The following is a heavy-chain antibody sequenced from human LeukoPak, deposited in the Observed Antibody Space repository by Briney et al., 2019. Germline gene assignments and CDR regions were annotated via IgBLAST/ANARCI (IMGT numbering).Heavy chain of an antibody. J-gene: IGHJ6*03. Sequence: ASVRVSCKASGYTFTSYGISWVRQAPGQGLEWMGWISAYNGHTNYEQKFQGRVTMTTDTSTSTAYMELRSLRSDDTAVYYCTRDPAISVVRGGIRDYYYYMDVWGKGTTVTVSS. CDR2: ISAYNGHT. CDR3: TRDPAISVVRGGIRDYYYYMDV. D-gene: IGHD3-10*01. CDR1: GYTFTSYG. V-gene: IGHV1-18*01.